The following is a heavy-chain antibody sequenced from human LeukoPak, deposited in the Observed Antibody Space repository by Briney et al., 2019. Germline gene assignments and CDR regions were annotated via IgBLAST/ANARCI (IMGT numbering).Heavy chain of an antibody. CDR2: IRYDGSNK. J-gene: IGHJ4*02. Sequence: GGSLRLSCAASGLTFSSYGMHWVRQAPGKGLEWVAFIRYDGSNKYYADSVKGRFTISRDNSKNTLYLQMNSLRAEDTAVYYCASDDSSGYYSPFDYWGQGTLVTVSS. CDR3: ASDDSSGYYSPFDY. CDR1: GLTFSSYG. V-gene: IGHV3-30*02. D-gene: IGHD3-22*01.